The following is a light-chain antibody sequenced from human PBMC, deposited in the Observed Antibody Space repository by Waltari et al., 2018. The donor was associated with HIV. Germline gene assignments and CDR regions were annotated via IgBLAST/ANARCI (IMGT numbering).Light chain of an antibody. CDR3: TSYTTSDTLR. V-gene: IGLV2-14*03. CDR1: SSDFGFDNY. CDR2: EVS. J-gene: IGLJ3*02. Sequence: QSVLTQPASVSGSPGQSVTISCTGTSSDFGFDNYVSWYQPYPGKAPTLIIYEVSRRHSVVSDRFSGSKSGNTVSLTISGLQNEDEADYFCTSYTTSDTLRFGGGTKVTVL.